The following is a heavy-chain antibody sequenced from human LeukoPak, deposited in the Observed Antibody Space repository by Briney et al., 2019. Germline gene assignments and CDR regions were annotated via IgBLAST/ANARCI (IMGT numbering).Heavy chain of an antibody. CDR3: ARHADYGDYSNWFDP. CDR1: GSSFTSYW. V-gene: IGHV5-51*01. D-gene: IGHD4-17*01. Sequence: GASLKISCKGSGSSFTSYWIGWVRQLPGKGLEWMGIIYPGDSDTRYSPSFQGQVTISADKSISTASLQWSSLKGSDTAMYYCARHADYGDYSNWFDPWGQGTLVTVSS. J-gene: IGHJ5*02. CDR2: IYPGDSDT.